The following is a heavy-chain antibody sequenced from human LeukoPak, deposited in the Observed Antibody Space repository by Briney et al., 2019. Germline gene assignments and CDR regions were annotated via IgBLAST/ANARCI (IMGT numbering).Heavy chain of an antibody. CDR3: ARADYDFWSGYYQYNWFDP. V-gene: IGHV3-21*01. D-gene: IGHD3-3*01. CDR2: ISSSSSYI. Sequence: GGSLRLSCAASGFTFSSYSMTWVRQAPGKGLEWVSSISSSSSYIYYADSVKGRFTISRDNAKNSLYLQMNSLRAEDTAVYYCARADYDFWSGYYQYNWFDPWGQGTLVTVSS. J-gene: IGHJ5*02. CDR1: GFTFSSYS.